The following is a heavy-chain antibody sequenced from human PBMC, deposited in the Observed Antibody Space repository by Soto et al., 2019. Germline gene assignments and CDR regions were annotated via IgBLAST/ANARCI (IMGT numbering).Heavy chain of an antibody. D-gene: IGHD4-4*01. CDR2: ITPIFGTA. J-gene: IGHJ6*02. CDR1: GGTFSSYA. Sequence: SVKVSCKASGGTFSSYAISWVRQAPGQGLEWMGGITPIFGTANYAQKFQGRVTITADESTSTAYMELSSLRSEDTAVYYCARDIYSNYGNYYYGMDVWGQGTTVTVSS. CDR3: ARDIYSNYGNYYYGMDV. V-gene: IGHV1-69*13.